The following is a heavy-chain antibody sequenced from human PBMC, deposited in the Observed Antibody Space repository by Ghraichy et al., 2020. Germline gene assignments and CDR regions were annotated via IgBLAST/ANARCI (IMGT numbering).Heavy chain of an antibody. Sequence: ESLNISCAVYGGSFSGYYWSWIRQPPGKGLEWIGEINHSGSTNYNPSLKSRVTISVDTSKNQFSLKLSSVTAADTAVYYCARGGCSSTSCYKWDWFDPWGQGTLVTVSS. CDR1: GGSFSGYY. J-gene: IGHJ5*02. D-gene: IGHD2-2*02. CDR3: ARGGCSSTSCYKWDWFDP. CDR2: INHSGST. V-gene: IGHV4-34*01.